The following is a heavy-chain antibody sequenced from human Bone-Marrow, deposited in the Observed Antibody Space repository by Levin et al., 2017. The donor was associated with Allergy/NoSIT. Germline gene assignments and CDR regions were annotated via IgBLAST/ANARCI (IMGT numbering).Heavy chain of an antibody. CDR2: IKQDGSEK. CDR1: GFTFRRYY. Sequence: LSLTCAASGFTFRRYYMSWVRQAPGEGPEWVANIKQDGSEKYYVDSVKGRFTISRDNARNSLYLQMNYLRAEDTAVYYCATESLTMIGRVFEYWGQGTLATVSS. V-gene: IGHV3-7*01. D-gene: IGHD3-22*01. CDR3: ATESLTMIGRVFEY. J-gene: IGHJ4*02.